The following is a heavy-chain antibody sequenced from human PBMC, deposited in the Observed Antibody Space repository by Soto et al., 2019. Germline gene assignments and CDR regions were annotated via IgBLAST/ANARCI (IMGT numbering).Heavy chain of an antibody. V-gene: IGHV5-10-1*01. CDR2: IDPSDSYT. D-gene: IGHD3-22*01. CDR3: AVVIINRGAFDI. Sequence: EVQLVQSGAEVKKPGGPLRISCKGSGYSFTSYWTSWVRQMPGKGLEWMGRIDPSDSYTNYSPSFQGHVTISADKSISTAYLQWSSLKASDTAMYHCAVVIINRGAFDIWGQGTMVTVSS. J-gene: IGHJ3*02. CDR1: GYSFTSYW.